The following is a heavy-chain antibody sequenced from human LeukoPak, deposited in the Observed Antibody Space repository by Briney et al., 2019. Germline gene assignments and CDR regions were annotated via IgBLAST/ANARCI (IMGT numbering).Heavy chain of an antibody. CDR1: GFSVSSYY. J-gene: IGHJ4*02. D-gene: IGHD2/OR15-2a*01. Sequence: PGGSLRLSCAASGFSVSSYYMNWGRQAPGKGLEWVSVLYTIGTTYYADSVKGRFTISRDNSKNTLYLEMNSLRVEDTAVYYCARGGGRHVEYWGQGNLVTVSS. CDR2: LYTIGTT. CDR3: ARGGGRHVEY. V-gene: IGHV3-53*01.